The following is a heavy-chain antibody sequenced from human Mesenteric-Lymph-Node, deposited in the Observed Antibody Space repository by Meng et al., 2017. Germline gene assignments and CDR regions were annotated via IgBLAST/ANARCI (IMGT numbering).Heavy chain of an antibody. Sequence: QVRLVGLGGGVVLPGGSLRLSCEASGLTFSSSAMHWVRQAPGKGLEWVALTRNDGSNKESADAVKGRFTISRDNSKNTLYLQMDSLTAEDTAVYYCARGTWIQLWALDYWGQGALVTVSS. J-gene: IGHJ4*02. D-gene: IGHD5-18*01. CDR1: GLTFSSSA. CDR3: ARGTWIQLWALDY. CDR2: TRNDGSNK. V-gene: IGHV3-33*01.